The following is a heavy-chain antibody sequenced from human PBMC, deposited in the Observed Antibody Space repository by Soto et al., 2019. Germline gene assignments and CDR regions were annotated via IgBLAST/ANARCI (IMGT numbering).Heavy chain of an antibody. V-gene: IGHV4-34*01. D-gene: IGHD3-10*01. Sequence: PSETLSLTCAVYGGSFSGYYWSWIRQPPGKGLEWIGEINHSGSTNYNPSLKSRVTISVDTSKNQFSLKLSSVTAADTAVYYCARDLWFGELGGMDVWGQGTTVTVSS. CDR3: ARDLWFGELGGMDV. CDR2: INHSGST. J-gene: IGHJ6*02. CDR1: GGSFSGYY.